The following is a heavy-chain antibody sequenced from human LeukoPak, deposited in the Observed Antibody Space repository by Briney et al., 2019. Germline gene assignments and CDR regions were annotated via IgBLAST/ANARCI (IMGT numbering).Heavy chain of an antibody. CDR2: IKQDGSEK. Sequence: GGSLRLSCLTSGFTFSSYAMSWVRQAPGKGLEWVANIKQDGSEKYYVDSVKGRFTISRDNAKNSLYLQMNSLRAEDTAVYYCARDPLNYYYYYGMDVWGQGTTVTVSS. V-gene: IGHV3-7*01. CDR3: ARDPLNYYYYYGMDV. D-gene: IGHD3-16*01. CDR1: GFTFSSYA. J-gene: IGHJ6*02.